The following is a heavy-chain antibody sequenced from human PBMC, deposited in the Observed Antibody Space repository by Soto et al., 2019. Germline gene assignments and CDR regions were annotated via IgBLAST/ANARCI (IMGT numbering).Heavy chain of an antibody. Sequence: GGSLRLSCAVSGFTFNSYSMNWVRQAPGKGLEWVSCINSDGSSTSYADSVKGRFIISRNNARNILYLHLNSLRAEDTALYYCARGSSSGPDYWGQGTLVTVSS. V-gene: IGHV3-74*01. CDR2: INSDGSST. J-gene: IGHJ4*02. CDR1: GFTFNSYS. CDR3: ARGSSSGPDY. D-gene: IGHD3-22*01.